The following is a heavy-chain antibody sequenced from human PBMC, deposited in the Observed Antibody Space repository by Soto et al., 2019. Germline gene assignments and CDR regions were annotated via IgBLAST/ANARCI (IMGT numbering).Heavy chain of an antibody. CDR2: IYYSGST. Sequence: QVQLQESGPGLVKPSETLSLTCTVSGGSISSYYWSWIRQPPGKGLEWIGYIYYSGSTNYNTSLESRVTISVDTSKNQFSLKLSSVTAADTAVYYCARGITIFGVVTPFDYYYYYMDVWGKGTTVTVSS. V-gene: IGHV4-59*08. D-gene: IGHD3-3*01. CDR3: ARGITIFGVVTPFDYYYYYMDV. CDR1: GGSISSYY. J-gene: IGHJ6*03.